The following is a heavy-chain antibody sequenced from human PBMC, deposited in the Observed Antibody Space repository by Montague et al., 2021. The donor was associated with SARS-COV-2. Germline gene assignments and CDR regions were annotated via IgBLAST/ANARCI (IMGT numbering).Heavy chain of an antibody. V-gene: IGHV3-7*01. Sequence: SLRLSCAASGFTFSSYWISWVRQAPGKGLEWVANIKQDGSEKYYVDSVKGRFTISRDNAKNSPYLQMNSLRAEDTAVYYCARDHRQVWFGAPVMERYFDYWGQGTLVTVSS. D-gene: IGHD3-10*01. CDR3: ARDHRQVWFGAPVMERYFDY. J-gene: IGHJ4*02. CDR1: GFTFSSYW. CDR2: IKQDGSEK.